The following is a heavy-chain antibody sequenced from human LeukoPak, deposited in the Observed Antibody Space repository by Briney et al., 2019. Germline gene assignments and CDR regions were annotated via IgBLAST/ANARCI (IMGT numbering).Heavy chain of an antibody. D-gene: IGHD3-10*01. CDR1: GYTFTNYL. CDR2: ISADIGNT. CDR3: ARTRRYYDSGSYYDY. Sequence: ASVKVSCKTSGYTFTNYLITWVGQAPGQGLEWMVWISADIGNTNYAQKLQGRVTMTTDTSTSTAYMELRSLKSDDTAMYYCARTRRYYDSGSYYDYWGQGTLVTVSS. J-gene: IGHJ4*02. V-gene: IGHV1-18*01.